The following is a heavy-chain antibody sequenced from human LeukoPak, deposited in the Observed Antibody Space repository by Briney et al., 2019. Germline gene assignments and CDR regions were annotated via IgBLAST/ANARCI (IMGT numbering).Heavy chain of an antibody. J-gene: IGHJ4*02. D-gene: IGHD2-2*02. CDR3: ARGRSRLKYQLLYSVFDY. CDR2: ISYDGSNK. Sequence: PGGSLRLSCAASGFTFSSYAMHWVRQAPGKGLEWVAVISYDGSNKYYADSVKGRFTISRDNSKNTLYLQMNSLRAEDTAVYYCARGRSRLKYQLLYSVFDYWGQGTLVTVSS. CDR1: GFTFSSYA. V-gene: IGHV3-30-3*01.